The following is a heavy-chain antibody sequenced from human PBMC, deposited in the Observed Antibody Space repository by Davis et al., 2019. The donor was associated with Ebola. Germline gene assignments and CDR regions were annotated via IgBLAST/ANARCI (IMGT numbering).Heavy chain of an antibody. CDR1: GGTFSSYA. V-gene: IGHV1-69*04. CDR2: IIPILGIA. Sequence: SVKVSCKASGGTFSSYAISWVRQAPGQGLEWMGRIIPILGIANYAQKSQGRVTITADKSTSTAYMELSSLRSEDTAVYYCARDRCSSTSCYYYYGMDVWGQGTTVTVSS. D-gene: IGHD2-2*01. CDR3: ARDRCSSTSCYYYYGMDV. J-gene: IGHJ6*02.